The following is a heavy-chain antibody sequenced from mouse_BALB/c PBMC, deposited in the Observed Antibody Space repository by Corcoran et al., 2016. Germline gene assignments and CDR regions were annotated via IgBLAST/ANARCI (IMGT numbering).Heavy chain of an antibody. Sequence: EVQLQQSGAGLVKPGASVKLSCTASGFNITDTYMRWVKQRPEQGMGCIGRIDPANGNTKYDPKFQGNATITADTSSNTAYLQLSSLTSEDTAVYYCASGGYGNYAMDYGGQGTSVTVSS. V-gene: IGHV14-3*02. CDR2: IDPANGNT. CDR3: ASGGYGNYAMDY. CDR1: GFNITDTY. D-gene: IGHD2-10*02. J-gene: IGHJ4*01.